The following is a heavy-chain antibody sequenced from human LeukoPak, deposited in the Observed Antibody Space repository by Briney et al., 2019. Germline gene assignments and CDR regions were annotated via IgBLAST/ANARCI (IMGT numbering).Heavy chain of an antibody. CDR1: GYTFTDYY. CDR2: ISPNTGGT. CDR3: AKGEMGATDY. D-gene: IGHD1-26*01. J-gene: IGHJ4*02. V-gene: IGHV1-2*02. Sequence: ASMKVSCKASGYTFTDYYIHWVRQAPGQGLEWMGWISPNTGGTNFAQKFQGRVTMTRDTSISTAYMELSRLKSDDTAVYYCAKGEMGATDYWGQGTLVTVSS.